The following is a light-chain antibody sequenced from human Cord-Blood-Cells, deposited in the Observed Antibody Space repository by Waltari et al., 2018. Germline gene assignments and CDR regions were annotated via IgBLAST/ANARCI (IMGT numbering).Light chain of an antibody. J-gene: IGKJ4*01. CDR3: QQYNNWPPLT. CDR1: QSVSSN. Sequence: EIVMTQPPPPLSVAPGDTATLSCRASQSVSSNLAWYQQKPGQAPRLLIYGASTRATGIPARFSGSGSGTEFTLTISSLQSEDFAVYYCQQYNNWPPLTFGGGTKVEIK. V-gene: IGKV3-15*01. CDR2: GAS.